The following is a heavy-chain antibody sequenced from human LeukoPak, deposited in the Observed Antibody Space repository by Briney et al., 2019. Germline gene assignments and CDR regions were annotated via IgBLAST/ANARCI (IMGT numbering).Heavy chain of an antibody. V-gene: IGHV4-34*01. CDR2: IYHSGST. J-gene: IGHJ5*02. CDR3: ARLIAAAGTIPS. CDR1: GGSFSGYY. D-gene: IGHD6-13*01. Sequence: PSETLSLTCAVYGGSFSGYYWSWIRQPPGKGLEWIGEIYHSGSTNYNPSLKSRVTISVDKSKNQFSLKLSSVNAADTAVYYCARLIAAAGTIPSWGQGTLVTVSS.